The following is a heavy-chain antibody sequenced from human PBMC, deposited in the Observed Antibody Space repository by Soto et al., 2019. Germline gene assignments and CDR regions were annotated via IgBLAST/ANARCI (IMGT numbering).Heavy chain of an antibody. J-gene: IGHJ4*02. V-gene: IGHV3-23*04. CDR1: GFTFSDYY. D-gene: IGHD2-15*01. Sequence: VQLVESGGGLVKPGGSLRLSCAASGFTFSDYYMTWLRQAPGKGLEWVSGISSSGGSTYYADSVKGRFTISRDNSKNMLYLQMNNLRAEDTAVYYCAKAQGGSYFDYWGQGTLVTVSS. CDR3: AKAQGGSYFDY. CDR2: ISSSGGST.